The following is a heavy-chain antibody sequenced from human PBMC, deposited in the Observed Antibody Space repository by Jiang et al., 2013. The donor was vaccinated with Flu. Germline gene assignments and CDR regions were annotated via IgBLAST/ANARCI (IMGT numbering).Heavy chain of an antibody. V-gene: IGHV4-59*01. CDR2: IYYSGST. D-gene: IGHD6-19*01. CDR1: GGSISSYY. J-gene: IGHJ4*02. Sequence: GLVKPSETLSLTCTVSGGSISSYYWSWIRQPPGKGLEWIGYIYYSGSTNYNPSLKSRVTISVDTSKNQFSLKLSSVTAADTAVYYCARRSGWDYFDYWGQGTLVTVSS. CDR3: ARRSGWDYFDY.